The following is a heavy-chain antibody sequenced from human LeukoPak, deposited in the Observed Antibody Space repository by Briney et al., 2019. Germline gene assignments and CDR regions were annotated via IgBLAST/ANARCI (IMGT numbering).Heavy chain of an antibody. CDR3: ARDFGVGYSGGWFDP. D-gene: IGHD3-3*01. Sequence: LWASVKVSCKASGYTFTSYGISWVRQAPGQGLEWMGWISAYNGNTNYAQKLQGRVTMTTDTSTSTAYMELRSLRSDDTAVYYCARDFGVGYSGGWFDPWGQGTLVTVSS. J-gene: IGHJ5*02. CDR2: ISAYNGNT. V-gene: IGHV1-18*01. CDR1: GYTFTSYG.